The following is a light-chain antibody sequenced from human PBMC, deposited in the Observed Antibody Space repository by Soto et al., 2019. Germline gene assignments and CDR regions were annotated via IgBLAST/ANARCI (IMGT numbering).Light chain of an antibody. Sequence: DIQLPQSPSSLSASVGDRVTITCRASQGVSNYLTWYQQKQGEAPKHLIYAASTLHSGVPSRFSRSRAGTEFTLTISSLQPEDFEIYYCLQHNTFPWTFVQGTRVDI. CDR1: QGVSNY. CDR3: LQHNTFPWT. CDR2: AAS. J-gene: IGKJ1*01. V-gene: IGKV1-17*01.